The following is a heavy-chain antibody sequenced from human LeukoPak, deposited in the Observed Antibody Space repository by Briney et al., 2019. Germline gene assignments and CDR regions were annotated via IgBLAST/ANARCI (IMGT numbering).Heavy chain of an antibody. Sequence: GGSLGLSCAASGFTFINAWMSWVRQAPGKGLEWVGRIKSKADDGTTDYAAPVKGRFTISRDDSKNTLYLQMNSLKTEDTAVYYCAQWLVPLNYFDCWGQGTLVTVSS. V-gene: IGHV3-15*01. CDR3: AQWLVPLNYFDC. D-gene: IGHD6-19*01. CDR2: IKSKADDGTT. J-gene: IGHJ4*02. CDR1: GFTFINAW.